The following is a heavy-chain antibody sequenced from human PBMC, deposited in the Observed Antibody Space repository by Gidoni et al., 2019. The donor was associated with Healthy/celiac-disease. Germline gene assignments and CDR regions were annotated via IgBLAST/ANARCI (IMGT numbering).Heavy chain of an antibody. CDR3: ARDYGDYILGFDL. CDR1: GGSISSSSYY. Sequence: QLQLQESGPGLAKPSETLSLTCTVSGGSISSSSYYWGWIRQPPGKGLEWIGSIYYSGSTYYNPSLKSRVTISVDTSKNQFSLKLSSVTAADTAVYYCARDYGDYILGFDLWGRGTLVTVSS. CDR2: IYYSGST. V-gene: IGHV4-39*02. D-gene: IGHD4-17*01. J-gene: IGHJ2*01.